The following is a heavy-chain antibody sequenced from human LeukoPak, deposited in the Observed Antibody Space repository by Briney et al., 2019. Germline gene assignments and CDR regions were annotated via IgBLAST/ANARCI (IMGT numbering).Heavy chain of an antibody. CDR2: ISAYNGNT. J-gene: IGHJ5*02. D-gene: IGHD3-10*01. CDR1: GYTFTSYG. V-gene: IGHV1-18*01. Sequence: ASVKVSCKASGYTFTSYGISWVRQAPRQGLEWMGWISAYNGNTNYAQKLQGRVTMTTDTSTSTAYMELRSLRSDDTAVYYCARGKMVRGAGDWFDPWGQGTLVTVSS. CDR3: ARGKMVRGAGDWFDP.